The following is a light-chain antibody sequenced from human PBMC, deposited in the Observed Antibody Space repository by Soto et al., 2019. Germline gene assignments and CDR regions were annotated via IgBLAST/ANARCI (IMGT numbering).Light chain of an antibody. CDR1: QSISNW. Sequence: DIQMTQSTSTLSASVGDRVTITCRASQSISNWLAWYQQRPGKAPKLLIYDASSLQSGVPSRFSGSGSGTEFTLTINSLQPDDFATYYCQQYNSYSRAFGQGTKVDIK. J-gene: IGKJ1*01. CDR2: DAS. V-gene: IGKV1-5*01. CDR3: QQYNSYSRA.